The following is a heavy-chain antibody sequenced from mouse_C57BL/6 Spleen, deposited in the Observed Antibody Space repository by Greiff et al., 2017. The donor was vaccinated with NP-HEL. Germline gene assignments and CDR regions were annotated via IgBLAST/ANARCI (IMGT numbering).Heavy chain of an antibody. CDR1: GYTFTSYW. D-gene: IGHD2-5*01. CDR3: ARGRYSNFWYFDV. CDR2: IHPNSGST. V-gene: IGHV1-64*01. J-gene: IGHJ1*03. Sequence: VQLQQPGAELVKPGASVKLSCKASGYTFTSYWMHWVKQRPGQGLEWIGMIHPNSGSTNYNEKFKSKATLTVDKSSSTAYMQLSSLTSEDSAVYYCARGRYSNFWYFDVWGTGTTVTVSS.